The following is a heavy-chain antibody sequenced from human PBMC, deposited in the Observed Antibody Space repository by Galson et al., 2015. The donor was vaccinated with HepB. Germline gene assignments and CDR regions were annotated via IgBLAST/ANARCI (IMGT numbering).Heavy chain of an antibody. D-gene: IGHD4-17*01. CDR1: GFTFSSYS. V-gene: IGHV3-48*01. J-gene: IGHJ6*02. Sequence: SLRLSCAASGFTFSSYSMNWVRQAPGKGLEWVSYISSSSSTIYYADSVKGRFTISRDNAKNSLYLQMNSLRAEDTAVYYCARDVRYGDYFVFGNYYYGMDVWGQGTTVTVSS. CDR2: ISSSSSTI. CDR3: ARDVRYGDYFVFGNYYYGMDV.